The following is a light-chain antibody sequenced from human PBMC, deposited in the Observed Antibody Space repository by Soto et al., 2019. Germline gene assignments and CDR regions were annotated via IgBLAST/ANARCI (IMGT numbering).Light chain of an antibody. CDR1: SSDVGSYNL. Sequence: QSALTQPASVSGSPGQSITISCTETSSDVGSYNLVSWYQQHPGKAPKLMIYEGSKRPSGVSNRFSGSKSGNTASLTISGLQAEDEADYYCCSYAGSSTFVVFGGGTKVTVL. CDR3: CSYAGSSTFVV. V-gene: IGLV2-23*03. CDR2: EGS. J-gene: IGLJ2*01.